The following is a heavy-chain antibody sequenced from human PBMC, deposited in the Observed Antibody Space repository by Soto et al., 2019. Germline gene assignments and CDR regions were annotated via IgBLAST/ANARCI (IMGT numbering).Heavy chain of an antibody. D-gene: IGHD3-22*01. CDR3: ARCNDYDSSGYITGGIDY. CDR1: GGSISSGGYY. V-gene: IGHV4-31*03. CDR2: IYYSGST. Sequence: QVQLQESGPGLVKPSQTLSLTCTVSGGSISSGGYYWSWIRQHPGKGMEWIGYIYYSGSTYYNPSLKSRVTISVDTSKNQFSLKLSSVTAADTAVYYGARCNDYDSSGYITGGIDYWGQGTLVTVSS. J-gene: IGHJ4*02.